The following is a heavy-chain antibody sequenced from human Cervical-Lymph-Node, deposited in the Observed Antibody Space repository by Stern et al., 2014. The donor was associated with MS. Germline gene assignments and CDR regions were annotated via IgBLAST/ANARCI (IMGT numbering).Heavy chain of an antibody. D-gene: IGHD2-2*01. Sequence: VQLVESGGGVVPPGRSLRLACAASGFTFSSYGMHWVRQAPEKGLEWVAVVWYDGGNKSYADSEKGRVTIPREPSTKNMYSQLYSVRAEDAAVYYCARDSSKGGSNYWGQGTLVTVSS. CDR2: VWYDGGNK. J-gene: IGHJ4*02. V-gene: IGHV3-33*01. CDR3: ARDSSKGGSNY. CDR1: GFTFSSYG.